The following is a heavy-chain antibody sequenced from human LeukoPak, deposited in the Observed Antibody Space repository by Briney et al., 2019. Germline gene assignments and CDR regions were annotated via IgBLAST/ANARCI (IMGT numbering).Heavy chain of an antibody. CDR1: GGSISSHY. Sequence: PSETLSLTCTVSGGSISSHYWSWIRQPPGKGLEWIGYIYYSGSTNYNPSLKSRVTISVDTSKNQFSLKLSSVTAADTALYYCAKDMTGYYTYYYYGMDVWGQGTTVTVSS. D-gene: IGHD3-9*01. J-gene: IGHJ6*02. CDR3: AKDMTGYYTYYYYGMDV. V-gene: IGHV4-59*11. CDR2: IYYSGST.